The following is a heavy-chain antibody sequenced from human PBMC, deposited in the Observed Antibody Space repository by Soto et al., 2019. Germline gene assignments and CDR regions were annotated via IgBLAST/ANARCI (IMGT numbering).Heavy chain of an antibody. CDR2: IYGGGNGP. Sequence: GGSLRLSCAAPGFTFSDFAMSWVRQAPGKGLEWVSGIYGGGNGPHYADSVKGRVTISRDNSKNTLYLQMNSLRAEDTAVYYCAKMEGMDPWAYSFDYWGQGTLVTVSS. CDR1: GFTFSDFA. D-gene: IGHD2-2*03. J-gene: IGHJ4*02. CDR3: AKMEGMDPWAYSFDY. V-gene: IGHV3-23*01.